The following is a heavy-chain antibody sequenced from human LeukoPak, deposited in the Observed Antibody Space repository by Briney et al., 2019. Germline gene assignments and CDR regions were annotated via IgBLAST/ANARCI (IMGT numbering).Heavy chain of an antibody. CDR3: ARDLTGTTLYEGG. CDR1: GGSISSSSYY. Sequence: PSETLSLTCTVSGGSISSSSYYWGWIRQPPGKGLEWIGSIYYSGSTYYNPSLKSRVTISVDTSKNQFSLKLSSVTAADTAVYYCARDLTGTTLYEGGWGQGTLVTVSS. V-gene: IGHV4-39*07. J-gene: IGHJ4*02. D-gene: IGHD1-7*01. CDR2: IYYSGST.